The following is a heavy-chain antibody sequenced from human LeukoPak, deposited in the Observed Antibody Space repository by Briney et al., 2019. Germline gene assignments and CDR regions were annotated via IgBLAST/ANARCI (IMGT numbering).Heavy chain of an antibody. CDR1: GFTFSSYW. D-gene: IGHD6-19*01. CDR3: AKERNLEIAVAGTIFAC. Sequence: PGGSLRLSCAASGFTFSSYWMSWVRQAPGKGLEWVANIKQDGSEKYYVDSVKGRFTISRDNAKNSQYLQMNSLRAEDTAVYYCAKERNLEIAVAGTIFACWGQGTLVTVSS. J-gene: IGHJ4*02. CDR2: IKQDGSEK. V-gene: IGHV3-7*01.